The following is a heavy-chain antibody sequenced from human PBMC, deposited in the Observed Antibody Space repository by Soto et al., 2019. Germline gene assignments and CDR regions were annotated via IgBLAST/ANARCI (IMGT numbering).Heavy chain of an antibody. V-gene: IGHV3-11*04. CDR2: IIGSSSTI. CDR1: GFTFRDFY. J-gene: IGHJ4*02. Sequence: QVQLVESGGGLVKPGGSLRLSCAASGFTFRDFYMSSIRQAPGKGLEWISQIIGSSSTIYYADSVKGRFTISRDNAKNSLYLQMNSLRAEDTAVYYCARVGGQLVPGFDYWGQGTLVTVSS. CDR3: ARVGGQLVPGFDY. D-gene: IGHD6-6*01.